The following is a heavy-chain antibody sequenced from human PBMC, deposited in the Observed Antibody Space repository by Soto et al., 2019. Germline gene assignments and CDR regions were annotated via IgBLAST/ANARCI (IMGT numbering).Heavy chain of an antibody. CDR3: ARSIVVVTTLDY. CDR1: GYTFTSYA. D-gene: IGHD2-21*02. J-gene: IGHJ4*01. CDR2: INAGNGNT. Sequence: QVQLVQSGAEEKKPGASVKVSCKASGYTFTSYAMHWVRHAPGQRLEWMGWINAGNGNTKYSQKFPCRVTITRDTTGSTAYMELSSLRYADTAVYYCARSIVVVTTLDYWGHGNMVTVSS. V-gene: IGHV1-3*05.